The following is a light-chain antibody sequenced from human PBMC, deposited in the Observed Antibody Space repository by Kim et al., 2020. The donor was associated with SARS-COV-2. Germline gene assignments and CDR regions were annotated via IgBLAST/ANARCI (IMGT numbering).Light chain of an antibody. Sequence: VAQGQTARITGQGDSLRSYYAPWYQQKPGQAPKIVIYGKSNQPSGIPDRFSGSSSGNKASLTISGTQAGDEADYYCNSRDSNDNVVFGGGTQLTVL. CDR3: NSRDSNDNVV. J-gene: IGLJ2*01. CDR2: GKS. V-gene: IGLV3-19*01. CDR1: SLRSYY.